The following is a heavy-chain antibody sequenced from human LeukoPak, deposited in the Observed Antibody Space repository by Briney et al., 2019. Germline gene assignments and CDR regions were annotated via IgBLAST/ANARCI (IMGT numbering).Heavy chain of an antibody. CDR2: IKQDGSEK. J-gene: IGHJ6*03. D-gene: IGHD6-13*01. V-gene: IGHV3-7*01. CDR3: ARESRSSWYDYYMDV. Sequence: GGSLRLSCAASGFTFSSYWMSWVRQAPGKGLEGVANIKQDGSEKYYVDSVKGRFTISRDNAKNSLYLQMNSLRAEDTAVYYCARESRSSWYDYYMDVWGKGTTVTVSS. CDR1: GFTFSSYW.